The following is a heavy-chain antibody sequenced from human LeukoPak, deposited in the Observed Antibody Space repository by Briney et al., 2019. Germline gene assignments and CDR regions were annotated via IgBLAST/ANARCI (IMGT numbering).Heavy chain of an antibody. CDR2: IYYSGST. J-gene: IGHJ6*03. CDR3: ARTTEGYCSSARCYGFSYYYYMDV. CDR1: GGSISSYY. V-gene: IGHV4-59*01. Sequence: SETLSLTCTVSGGSISSYYWSWIRQPPGKGLEWIGYIYYSGSTNYNPSLKSRVTISVDTSKNQFSLKLSSVTAADTAVYYCARTTEGYCSSARCYGFSYYYYMDVWGKGTTVTISS. D-gene: IGHD2-2*01.